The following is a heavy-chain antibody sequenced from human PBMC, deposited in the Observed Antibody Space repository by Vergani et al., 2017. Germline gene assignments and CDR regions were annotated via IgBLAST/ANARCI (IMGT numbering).Heavy chain of an antibody. Sequence: QVQLQESGPGLVKPSQTLSLTCTVSGGSISSGDYHWSWICQPPGKGPEWIGYIYYSGSTYYNPSLKSRVAFSMDTSKNQFSLQLTSVTAADTAVYFCGVIMVRSPRPDNWFDSWGRGTLVTVSS. D-gene: IGHD3-10*01. CDR1: GGSISSGDYH. V-gene: IGHV4-30-4*08. CDR2: IYYSGST. J-gene: IGHJ5*01. CDR3: GVIMVRSPRPDNWFDS.